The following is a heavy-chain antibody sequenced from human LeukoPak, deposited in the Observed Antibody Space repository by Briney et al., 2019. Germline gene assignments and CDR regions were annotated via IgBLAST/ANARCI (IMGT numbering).Heavy chain of an antibody. CDR2: INHSGST. Sequence: SETLSLTCAVYDGSFTDYHWTWIRQPPGKGLEWIGEINHSGSTRYSPSLKSRVTLSVDTPKNQFSLKLGSVTAADTAVYYCARATEGYSSSVVYMDVWGEGTTVTVSS. CDR3: ARATEGYSSSVVYMDV. J-gene: IGHJ6*03. D-gene: IGHD6-6*01. CDR1: DGSFTDYH. V-gene: IGHV4-34*01.